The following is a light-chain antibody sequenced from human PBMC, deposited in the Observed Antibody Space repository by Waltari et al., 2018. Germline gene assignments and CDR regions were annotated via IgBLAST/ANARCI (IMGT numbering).Light chain of an antibody. J-gene: IGKJ4*01. CDR1: QSVLYSSNNQSY. CDR2: LAS. Sequence: DIVMTQSPDSLAVSLGERATINCKSSQSVLYSSNNQSYLAWYQQKPGQPPKLLIYLASIRESGVPDRFSGSESGTEFTLTISSLQAEDVAVYYCQQYYSPPLIFGGGTKVEIK. CDR3: QQYYSPPLI. V-gene: IGKV4-1*01.